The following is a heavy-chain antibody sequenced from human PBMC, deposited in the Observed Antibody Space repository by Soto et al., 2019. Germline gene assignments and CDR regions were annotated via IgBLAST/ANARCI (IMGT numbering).Heavy chain of an antibody. V-gene: IGHV4-34*01. CDR2: INQSGTT. CDR3: ASRDPGTSVDY. J-gene: IGHJ4*02. CDR1: GGSFREYY. D-gene: IGHD1-7*01. Sequence: PSETLSLTCAVNGGSFREYYWSWLRQPPGKGLEWIGEINQSGTTHYNPSLKRRINISIDTSKNQFSLNLTSVTAADTATYYCASRDPGTSVDYWGQGTLVTVSS.